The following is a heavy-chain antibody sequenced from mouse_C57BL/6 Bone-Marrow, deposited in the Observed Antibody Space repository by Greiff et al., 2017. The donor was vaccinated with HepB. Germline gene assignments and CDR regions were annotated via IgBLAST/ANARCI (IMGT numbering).Heavy chain of an antibody. CDR3: ARDIPQIYYDYDVCAY. CDR1: GFTFSSYS. CDR2: ISDGGSDT. V-gene: IGHV5-4*01. D-gene: IGHD2-4*01. Sequence: EVKVVESGGGLVKPGGSLKLSCAASGFTFSSYSMSWVRQTPGKRLEWVATISDGGSDTYYPDNVKGRFTLSRDNAKNNLYMQMSHLTSEDTAMYYCARDIPQIYYDYDVCAYWGQGTLVTVS. J-gene: IGHJ3*01.